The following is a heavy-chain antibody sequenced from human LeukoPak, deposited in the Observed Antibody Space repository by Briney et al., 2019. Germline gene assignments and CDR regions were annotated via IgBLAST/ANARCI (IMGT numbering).Heavy chain of an antibody. CDR2: INTNTGNP. V-gene: IGHV7-4-1*02. Sequence: ASVKVSCKPSGYTFTSYAMNWVRQAPGQGLEWMGWINTNTGNPTYAQGFTGRFVFSLDTSVSTAYLQISSLKAEDTAVYYCARVPSSYGYYYGMDVWGQGTTVTVSS. CDR1: GYTFTSYA. J-gene: IGHJ6*02. CDR3: ARVPSSYGYYYGMDV. D-gene: IGHD5-18*01.